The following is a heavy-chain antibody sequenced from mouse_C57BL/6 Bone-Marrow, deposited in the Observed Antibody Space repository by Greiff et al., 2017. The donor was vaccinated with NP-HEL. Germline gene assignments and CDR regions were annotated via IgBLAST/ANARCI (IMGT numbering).Heavy chain of an antibody. CDR2: IYPRDGST. CDR1: GYTFTSYD. D-gene: IGHD2-4*01. CDR3: ARSEVYYDYDYWYFDV. Sequence: VQLVESGPELVKPGASVKLSCKASGYTFTSYDINWVKQRPGQGLEWIGWIYPRDGSTKYNEKFKGKATLTVDTSSSTAYMELHSLTSEDSAVYFCARSEVYYDYDYWYFDVWGTGTTVTVSS. V-gene: IGHV1-85*01. J-gene: IGHJ1*03.